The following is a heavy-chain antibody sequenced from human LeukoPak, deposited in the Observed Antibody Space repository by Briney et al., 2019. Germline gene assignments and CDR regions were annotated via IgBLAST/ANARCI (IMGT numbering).Heavy chain of an antibody. Sequence: GGSLRLSCVASEFDFFSYGLQWVRQAPGKGLVWVSRIFTDGSTTSYADSVKGRFTISRDNAKNTLYLEMKSLRVEDTAVYYCARELPREVTLDSWGQGTLVTVSP. CDR3: ARELPREVTLDS. J-gene: IGHJ5*01. CDR2: IFTDGSTT. V-gene: IGHV3-74*01. CDR1: EFDFFSYG. D-gene: IGHD2-21*02.